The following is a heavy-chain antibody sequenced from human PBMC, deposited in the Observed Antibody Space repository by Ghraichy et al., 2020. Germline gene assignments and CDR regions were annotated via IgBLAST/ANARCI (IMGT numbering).Heavy chain of an antibody. J-gene: IGHJ6*03. V-gene: IGHV3-21*01. D-gene: IGHD6-19*01. CDR3: ARMISSGWYGYYYYYMDV. CDR1: GFTFGSYS. CDR2: ISSSSSYI. Sequence: GESLNISCAASGFTFGSYSMNWVRQAPGKGLEWVSSISSSSSYIYYADSVKGRFTISRDNAKNSLYLQMNSLRAEDTAVYYCARMISSGWYGYYYYYMDVWGKGTTVTVSS.